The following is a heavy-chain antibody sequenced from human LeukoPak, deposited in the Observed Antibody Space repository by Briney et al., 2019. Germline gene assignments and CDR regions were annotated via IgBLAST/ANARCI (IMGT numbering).Heavy chain of an antibody. CDR2: IYYSGST. J-gene: IGHJ4*02. D-gene: IGHD3/OR15-3a*01. CDR1: GGSISSYY. V-gene: IGHV4-59*12. CDR3: ARGGWTGEWEF. Sequence: PSETLSLTCTVSGGSISSYYWSWIRQPPGKGLEWIGYIYYSGSTNYNPSLKSRVTISVDTSKNQFSLKLRSVTAADTAVFYCARGGWTGEWEFWGQGTLVSVSS.